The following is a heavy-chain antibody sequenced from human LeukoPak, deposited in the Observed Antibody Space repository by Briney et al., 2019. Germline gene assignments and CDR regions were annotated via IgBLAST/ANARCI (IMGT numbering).Heavy chain of an antibody. J-gene: IGHJ6*03. Sequence: GGSLRLSCAASGFTFSSYAMSWVRQAPGKGLEWVSGISGSAGSTVYIDSVKGRFTISRDNSKNTLYLQMNSLRAEDTAIYYCAKNGDRGAYCSGGSCYPYYFYYIDVWGKGTTVTISS. CDR2: ISGSAGST. CDR1: GFTFSSYA. CDR3: AKNGDRGAYCSGGSCYPYYFYYIDV. D-gene: IGHD2-15*01. V-gene: IGHV3-23*01.